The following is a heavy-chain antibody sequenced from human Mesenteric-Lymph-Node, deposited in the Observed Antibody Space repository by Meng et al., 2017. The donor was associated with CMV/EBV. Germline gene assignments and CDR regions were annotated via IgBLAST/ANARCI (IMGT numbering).Heavy chain of an antibody. D-gene: IGHD5-12*01. V-gene: IGHV1-69*01. CDR3: ARDRQGGYSGYSY. J-gene: IGHJ4*02. CDR1: GGSFRSYA. Sequence: KASGGSFRSYAISCVRQAPGQGLQWMGGIIPMFGTPKYAQNFQGRVTITADDSTNTAYMELSSLTSEDTAIYYCARDRQGGYSGYSYWGQGTLVTDSS. CDR2: IIPMFGTP.